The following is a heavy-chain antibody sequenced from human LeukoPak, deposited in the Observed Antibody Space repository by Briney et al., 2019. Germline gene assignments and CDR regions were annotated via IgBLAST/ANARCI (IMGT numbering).Heavy chain of an antibody. V-gene: IGHV4-34*01. D-gene: IGHD3-9*01. Sequence: PSETLSLTCAVYGGSFSGYYWSWIRQPPGKGLEWIGEINRSGNTNYNPSLKSRVTIPVDTSKNQFSLQLSSVTAADMAVYYCARGEYDILTGYYLFDYWGQGTLVTVSS. CDR1: GGSFSGYY. CDR2: INRSGNT. J-gene: IGHJ4*02. CDR3: ARGEYDILTGYYLFDY.